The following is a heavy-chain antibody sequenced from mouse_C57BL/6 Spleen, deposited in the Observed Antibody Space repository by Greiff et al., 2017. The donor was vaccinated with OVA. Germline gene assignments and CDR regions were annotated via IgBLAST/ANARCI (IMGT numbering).Heavy chain of an antibody. D-gene: IGHD1-1*01. CDR2: IYPGSGST. J-gene: IGHJ2*01. Sequence: VQLQPGAELVKPGASVKMSCKASGYTFTSYWITWVKQRPGQGLEWIGDIYPGSGSTNYNEKFKSKATLTVDTSSSTAYMQLSSLTSEDSAVYYCATDYYGSSSYWGKGTTLTVSS. V-gene: IGHV1-55*01. CDR1: GYTFTSYW. CDR3: ATDYYGSSSY.